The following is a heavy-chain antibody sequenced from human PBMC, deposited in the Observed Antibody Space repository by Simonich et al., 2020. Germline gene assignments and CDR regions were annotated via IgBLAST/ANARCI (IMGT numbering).Heavy chain of an antibody. J-gene: IGHJ6*03. CDR1: GFTFSSYW. CDR2: IKQDGSEK. D-gene: IGHD7-27*01. Sequence: EVQLVESGGGLVQPGGSLRLSCAASGFTFSSYWMSWVRQAPGKGLGWVANIKQDGSEKYYVDSVKGRVTSSRDNAKNSLYLQMNSLRAEDTAVYYCARDGLGTAYYYYMDVWGKGTTVTVSS. V-gene: IGHV3-7*01. CDR3: ARDGLGTAYYYYMDV.